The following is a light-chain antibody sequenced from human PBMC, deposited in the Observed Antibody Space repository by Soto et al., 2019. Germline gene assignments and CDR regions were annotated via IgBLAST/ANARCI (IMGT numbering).Light chain of an antibody. CDR2: YNN. V-gene: IGLV1-44*01. J-gene: IGLJ3*02. CDR3: AAWDDSLYGWV. Sequence: QSVLTQPPSASGTPGQRVTISCTGSSSNIGSNTVNWYQQLPVTTPTLLIYYNNQRPSGVPDRFSGSKSGTSASLAISWLQSEDEDHYYCAAWDDSLYGWVFGGGTKLTVL. CDR1: SSNIGSNT.